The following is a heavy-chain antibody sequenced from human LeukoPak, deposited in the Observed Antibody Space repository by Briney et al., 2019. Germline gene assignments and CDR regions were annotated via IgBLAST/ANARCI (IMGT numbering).Heavy chain of an antibody. V-gene: IGHV4-34*01. CDR2: FNHGGST. CDR3: ARGRTWIQLWLGGKVADLFDP. Sequence: PSETLSLTCAVYGGSFSGYYWRWIRQPPGKGVEWIGEFNHGGSTNYNPSLKSRVTISVDTSKNQFSLKLSSVTAADTAVYYCARGRTWIQLWLGGKVADLFDPWGQGTLVTVSS. CDR1: GGSFSGYY. D-gene: IGHD5-18*01. J-gene: IGHJ5*02.